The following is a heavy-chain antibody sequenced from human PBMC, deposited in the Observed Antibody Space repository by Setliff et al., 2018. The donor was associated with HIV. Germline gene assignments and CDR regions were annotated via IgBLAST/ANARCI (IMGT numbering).Heavy chain of an antibody. D-gene: IGHD4-17*01. CDR1: GGSISSGSYY. V-gene: IGHV4-61*02. Sequence: SETLSLTCTVSGGSISSGSYYWSWIRQPAGKGLEWIGRIYTSGSTNYNPSLKSRVTMSIDTSKNQFSLKLNSVTAADTAVYYCARLLGGDYLVYYFDSWGQGTLVTVSS. CDR2: IYTSGST. CDR3: ARLLGGDYLVYYFDS. J-gene: IGHJ4*02.